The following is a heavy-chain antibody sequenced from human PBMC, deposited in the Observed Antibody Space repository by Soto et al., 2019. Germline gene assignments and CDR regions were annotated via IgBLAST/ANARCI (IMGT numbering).Heavy chain of an antibody. Sequence: GGSLSLSCAASGFTFDDYAMHWVRQGPGKGLEWVSGISWNSGSIGYADSVKGRFTISRDNAKNSLYLQMNSLRAEDTALYYCAKDIIAARWLGTDYYYGMDVWGQGTTVTVSS. CDR1: GFTFDDYA. V-gene: IGHV3-9*01. J-gene: IGHJ6*02. CDR2: ISWNSGSI. CDR3: AKDIIAARWLGTDYYYGMDV. D-gene: IGHD6-6*01.